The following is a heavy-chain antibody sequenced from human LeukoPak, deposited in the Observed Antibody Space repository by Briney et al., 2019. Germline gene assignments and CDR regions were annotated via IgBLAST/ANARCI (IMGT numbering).Heavy chain of an antibody. D-gene: IGHD6-19*01. J-gene: IGHJ3*02. CDR2: ISGSGGST. CDR1: GFTFSTYA. Sequence: PGGSLRLSCAASGFTFSTYAMSWVRQAPGKGLEWVSSISGSGGSTFYADSVKGQFTISRDNSKNTLYLQMNSLRAEDTAVYYCAKRITVVARDAFDIWGQGTMVTVSS. CDR3: AKRITVVARDAFDI. V-gene: IGHV3-23*01.